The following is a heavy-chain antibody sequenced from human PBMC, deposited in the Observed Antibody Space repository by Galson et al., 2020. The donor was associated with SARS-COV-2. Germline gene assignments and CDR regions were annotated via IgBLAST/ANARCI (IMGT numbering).Heavy chain of an antibody. V-gene: IGHV1-24*01. D-gene: IGHD3-9*01. Sequence: ASVKVSCKVSGYTLTELSMHWVRQAPGKGLEWMGGFDPEDGETIHAQKFQGRVTMTEDTSTDTAYMELSSLGSEDTAVYCCATVPAGRAYYDILTGYYKRLEYYYGMDVWGQGTTVTVSS. CDR3: ATVPAGRAYYDILTGYYKRLEYYYGMDV. CDR2: FDPEDGET. J-gene: IGHJ6*02. CDR1: GYTLTELS.